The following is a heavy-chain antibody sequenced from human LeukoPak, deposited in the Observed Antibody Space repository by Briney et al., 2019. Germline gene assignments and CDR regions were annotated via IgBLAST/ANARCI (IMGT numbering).Heavy chain of an antibody. J-gene: IGHJ4*02. CDR2: IVPSFGTT. CDR1: GGTFSRLA. V-gene: IGHV1-69*06. D-gene: IGHD6-19*01. Sequence: SVKVSCKASGGTFSRLAISWVRQAPGLGLEWMGRIVPSFGTTNYAQNFQGRVTIAADKSTSTAYMELSSLKSEDTAIYFCASPTSYLAGTGLRFDFWGQGTLVTVSS. CDR3: ASPTSYLAGTGLRFDF.